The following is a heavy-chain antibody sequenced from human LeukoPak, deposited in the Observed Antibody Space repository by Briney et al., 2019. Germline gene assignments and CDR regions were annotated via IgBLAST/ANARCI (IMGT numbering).Heavy chain of an antibody. CDR2: ISYDGSNK. J-gene: IGHJ4*02. Sequence: PGGSLRLSCAASGFTFSSYAMHWVRQAPGKGLEWVAVISYDGSNKYYADSVKGRFTISRDNAKNSLYLQMNSLRAEDTAVYYCARNKGYSGYDYGYWGQGILVTVSS. V-gene: IGHV3-30-3*01. CDR3: ARNKGYSGYDYGY. CDR1: GFTFSSYA. D-gene: IGHD5-12*01.